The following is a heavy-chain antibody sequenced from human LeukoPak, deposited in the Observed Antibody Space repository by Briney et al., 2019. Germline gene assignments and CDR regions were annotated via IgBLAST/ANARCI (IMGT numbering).Heavy chain of an antibody. Sequence: GGSLRLSCAASGFTVSSNYMSWVRQAPGKGLEWVSAISGSGGSTYYADSVKGRFTISRDNSKNTLYLQMNSLRAEDTAVYYCAKSATVTTNYWGQGTLVTVSS. J-gene: IGHJ4*02. CDR3: AKSATVTTNY. CDR2: ISGSGGST. D-gene: IGHD4-17*01. V-gene: IGHV3-23*01. CDR1: GFTVSSNY.